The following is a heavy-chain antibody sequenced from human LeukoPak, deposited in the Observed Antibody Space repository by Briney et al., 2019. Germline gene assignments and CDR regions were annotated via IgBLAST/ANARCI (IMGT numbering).Heavy chain of an antibody. CDR1: GFTFDDYA. CDR2: ISWNSGSI. CDR3: AKSYGGNPPYFYFDY. V-gene: IGHV3-9*01. J-gene: IGHJ4*02. D-gene: IGHD4-23*01. Sequence: GGSLRLSCAASGFTFDDYAMHWVRHAPGKGLEWVSGISWNSGSIGYADSVKGRFTISRDNAKNSLYLQMNSLRAEDTALYYCAKSYGGNPPYFYFDYWGQGTLVTVSS.